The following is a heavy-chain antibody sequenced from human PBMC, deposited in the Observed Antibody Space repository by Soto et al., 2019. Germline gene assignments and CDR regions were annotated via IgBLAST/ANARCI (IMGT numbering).Heavy chain of an antibody. J-gene: IGHJ6*02. V-gene: IGHV1-2*02. D-gene: IGHD3-3*01. CDR2: INPNSGGA. CDR3: ARSSALTISGVGGMDV. Sequence: ASVKVSCKASGYSFTGYYIHWVRQAPGQGLEWMGWINPNSGGANYAQKFQGRVTMTRDTSTTTAYMELSRLRSNDTAVFYCARSSALTISGVGGMDVWGQGATVTVSS. CDR1: GYSFTGYY.